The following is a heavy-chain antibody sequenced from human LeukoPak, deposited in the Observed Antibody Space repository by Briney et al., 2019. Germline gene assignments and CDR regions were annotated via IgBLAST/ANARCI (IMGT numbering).Heavy chain of an antibody. Sequence: GGSLRLSCAASGFTFSSYAMSWVRQAPGKGLEWVSAISGSGGSTYYADSVKGRFTISRDNSKNTLYLQMNSLRAEDTAVYYCAKDRAKYYYGSGSPTNDAFDIWGQGTMVTVSS. D-gene: IGHD3-10*01. CDR1: GFTFSSYA. V-gene: IGHV3-23*01. CDR3: AKDRAKYYYGSGSPTNDAFDI. CDR2: ISGSGGST. J-gene: IGHJ3*02.